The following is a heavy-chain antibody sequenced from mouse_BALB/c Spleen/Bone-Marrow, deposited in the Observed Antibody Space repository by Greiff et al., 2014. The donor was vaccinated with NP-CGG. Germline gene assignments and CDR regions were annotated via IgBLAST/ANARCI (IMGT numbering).Heavy chain of an antibody. CDR1: GYTFTSYW. V-gene: IGHV1-87*01. Sequence: QVQLKDSGAELARPGASVKLSCKASGYTFTSYWMQWVKQRPGQGLEWIGAIYPGDGDTRYTQKFKGKATLTADKSSSTAYMQLISLASEDSAVYYCARSIYYYGSSPFAYWGQGTLVTFSA. CDR3: ARSIYYYGSSPFAY. CDR2: IYPGDGDT. D-gene: IGHD1-1*01. J-gene: IGHJ3*01.